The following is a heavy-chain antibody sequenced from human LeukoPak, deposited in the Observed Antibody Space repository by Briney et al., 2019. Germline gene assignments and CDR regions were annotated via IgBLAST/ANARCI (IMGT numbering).Heavy chain of an antibody. Sequence: SETLSLTCTVSGVSISSYYWSWIRQPAGKGLEWIGRVYSSGSTNYNPSLKSRVSMSVDTSKSQFSLRLKSVTAADTAVYYCARFDYADLLGYFDFWGQGALVTVSS. V-gene: IGHV4-4*07. D-gene: IGHD4-17*01. CDR1: GVSISSYY. J-gene: IGHJ4*02. CDR3: ARFDYADLLGYFDF. CDR2: VYSSGST.